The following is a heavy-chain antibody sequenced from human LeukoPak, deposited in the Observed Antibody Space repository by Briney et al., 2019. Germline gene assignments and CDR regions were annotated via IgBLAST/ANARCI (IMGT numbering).Heavy chain of an antibody. CDR1: GYSFTSYW. J-gene: IGHJ4*02. Sequence: GESLKISCKGSGYSFTSYWIGWVRQMPGKGLEWMGIIYPGDSDTRYSPSFQGQVTISADKSISTAYLQWSSLKASDTAMYYCARRGPVAAADASFFDYWGQGTLVTVSS. V-gene: IGHV5-51*01. CDR3: ARRGPVAAADASFFDY. CDR2: IYPGDSDT. D-gene: IGHD6-13*01.